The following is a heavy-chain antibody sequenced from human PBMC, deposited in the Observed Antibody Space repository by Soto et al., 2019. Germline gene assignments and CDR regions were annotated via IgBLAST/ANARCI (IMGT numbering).Heavy chain of an antibody. J-gene: IGHJ3*02. CDR3: AALGYCSGGSCYLDGAFDI. V-gene: IGHV1-58*02. CDR2: IVVGSGNT. D-gene: IGHD2-15*01. Sequence: ASVKVSCKASGFTFTSSAMQWVRQARGQRLEWIGWIVVGSGNTNYAQKFQERVTITRDMSTSTAYMELSSLRSEDTAVYYCAALGYCSGGSCYLDGAFDIWGQGTMVTVSS. CDR1: GFTFTSSA.